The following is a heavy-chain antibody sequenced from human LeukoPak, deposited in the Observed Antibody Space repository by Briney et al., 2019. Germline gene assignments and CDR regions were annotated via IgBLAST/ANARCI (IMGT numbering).Heavy chain of an antibody. D-gene: IGHD1-26*01. CDR1: GFTFSSYW. CDR2: IKQDGSEK. Sequence: PGGSLRLSCAASGFTFSSYWMSWVRQAPGKGLEGVANIKQDGSEKYYVDSVKGRFTISRDNAKNSLYLQMNSLRAEDTAVYYCARSSSGSGGYYMDVWGKGTTVTVSS. V-gene: IGHV3-7*01. CDR3: ARSSSGSGGYYMDV. J-gene: IGHJ6*03.